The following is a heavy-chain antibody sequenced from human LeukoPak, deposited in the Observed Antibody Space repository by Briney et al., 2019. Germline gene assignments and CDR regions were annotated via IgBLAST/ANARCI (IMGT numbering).Heavy chain of an antibody. D-gene: IGHD3-10*01. CDR1: GGSISSSNW. CDR3: ARVSDYYGSGSYVY. J-gene: IGHJ4*02. CDR2: IYHSGST. V-gene: IGHV4-4*02. Sequence: SGTLSLTCAVSGGSISSSNWWGWVRQPPGKGLEWIGEIYHSGSTNYNPSLKSRVTISVDKSKNQFSLKLSSVTAADTAVYYCARVSDYYGSGSYVYWGQGTLVTVSS.